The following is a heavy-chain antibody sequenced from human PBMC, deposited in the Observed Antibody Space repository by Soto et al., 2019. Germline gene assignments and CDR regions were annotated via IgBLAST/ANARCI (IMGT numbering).Heavy chain of an antibody. CDR2: VKDGGHT. J-gene: IGHJ4*02. Sequence: QVQLQQWGAGLLKPSETLSLNCAVTGGSLSGYYWSWIRQPPGKGLEWIGEVKDGGHTNYSPSLGGLVPISSDAPNHQFSLRLISVTAADTGVYYCARGQEGVVATHWDQGSLLTVSS. CDR1: GGSLSGYY. V-gene: IGHV4-34*01. D-gene: IGHD5-12*01. CDR3: ARGQEGVVATH.